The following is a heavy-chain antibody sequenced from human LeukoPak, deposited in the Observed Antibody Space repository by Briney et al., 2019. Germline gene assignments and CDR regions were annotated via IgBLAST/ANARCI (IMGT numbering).Heavy chain of an antibody. D-gene: IGHD3-22*01. V-gene: IGHV1-18*04. Sequence: WASVKVSCKASGYIFTSYDMSWVRQAPGQGLEWMGWISAYNGNTNYAQKLQGRVTMTTDTSTSTAYMELRSLRSDDTAVYYCARDGRRMSNGYYGVYWGQGTLVTVSS. CDR2: ISAYNGNT. J-gene: IGHJ4*02. CDR1: GYIFTSYD. CDR3: ARDGRRMSNGYYGVY.